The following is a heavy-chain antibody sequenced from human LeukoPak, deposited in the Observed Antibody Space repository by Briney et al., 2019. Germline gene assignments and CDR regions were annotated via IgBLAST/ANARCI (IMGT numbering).Heavy chain of an antibody. CDR3: ARVASIAARNAGGDYYYYYMDV. CDR1: VGSISSYY. D-gene: IGHD6-6*01. Sequence: PSETLSLTCTVSVGSISSYYWSWIRQPAGKGLEWIGRIYTSGSTNYNPSLKSRVTMSVDTSKNQFSLKLGSVTAADTAVYYCARVASIAARNAGGDYYYYYMDVWGKGTTVTVSS. J-gene: IGHJ6*03. V-gene: IGHV4-4*07. CDR2: IYTSGST.